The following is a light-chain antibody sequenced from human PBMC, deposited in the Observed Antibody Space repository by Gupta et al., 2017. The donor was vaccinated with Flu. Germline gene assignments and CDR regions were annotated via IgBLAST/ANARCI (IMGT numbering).Light chain of an antibody. CDR2: AAS. Sequence: DIQMTQSPSSLSASVGDRVTITCRASQSISNYLNWYQQKPGKAPKLLISAASSLQSGVPSRFSGSRSGTDFTLTISSLQPEDFATYYCQQRDNIPLTFGGGTKVEIK. CDR3: QQRDNIPLT. V-gene: IGKV1-39*01. CDR1: QSISNY. J-gene: IGKJ4*01.